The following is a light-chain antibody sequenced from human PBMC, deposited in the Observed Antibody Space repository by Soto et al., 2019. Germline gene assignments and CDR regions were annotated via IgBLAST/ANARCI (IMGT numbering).Light chain of an antibody. Sequence: QSVLTQPASVSGSPGQSITISCTGTSSDVGGYNSVSWYQHHPGKAPKLMIFDVSDRPSGVSSRFSGSKSGNTASLTISGLQAEDEADDYCSSYTTSSTHHYVFGPGTKVTVL. CDR2: DVS. J-gene: IGLJ1*01. CDR3: SSYTTSSTHHYV. V-gene: IGLV2-14*03. CDR1: SSDVGGYNS.